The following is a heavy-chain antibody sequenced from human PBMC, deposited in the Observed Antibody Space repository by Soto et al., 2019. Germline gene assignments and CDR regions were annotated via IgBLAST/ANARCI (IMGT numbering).Heavy chain of an antibody. CDR3: ARSLWLRYLFDY. V-gene: IGHV3-33*01. CDR1: GFTFSSYG. J-gene: IGHJ4*02. CDR2: IWYDGSNK. Sequence: GGSLRLSCAASGFTFSSYGMHWVRQAPGKGLEWVAVIWYDGSNKYYADCVKGRFTISRDNSKNTLYLQMNSLRAEDTAVYYCARSLWLRYLFDYWGQGTLVTVSS. D-gene: IGHD5-12*01.